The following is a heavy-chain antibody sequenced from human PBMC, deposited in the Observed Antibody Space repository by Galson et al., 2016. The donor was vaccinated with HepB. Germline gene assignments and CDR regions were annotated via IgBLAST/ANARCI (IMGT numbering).Heavy chain of an antibody. Sequence: QSGAEVKKPGESLKISCEGSGYSFATSYIAWVRQMPGKGLEWMGIIYPRDAETPYRPSFEGQVTISVDTSISTVSLQWGSLKASDTALYYCTKPSQGATFFEGETAFDLWGQGTMVTVSS. V-gene: IGHV5-51*01. CDR1: GYSFATSY. CDR3: TKPSQGATFFEGETAFDL. J-gene: IGHJ3*01. D-gene: IGHD2/OR15-2a*01. CDR2: IYPRDAET.